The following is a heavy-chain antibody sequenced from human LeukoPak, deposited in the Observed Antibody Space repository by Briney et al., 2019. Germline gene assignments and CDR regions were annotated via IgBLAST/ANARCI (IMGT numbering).Heavy chain of an antibody. D-gene: IGHD2-8*02. V-gene: IGHV3-23*01. CDR3: AKSGGGDCTGDYCINWFDP. Sequence: PGGSPRLSCEGSGFTISSYAMSWVRQAPGKGLEWVSAINGGGGLTYYADSVKGRFTISRDNSKNTLYLQMNSLRAEDTAVYYCAKSGGGDCTGDYCINWFDPWGQGTLVTVSS. J-gene: IGHJ5*02. CDR2: INGGGGLT. CDR1: GFTISSYA.